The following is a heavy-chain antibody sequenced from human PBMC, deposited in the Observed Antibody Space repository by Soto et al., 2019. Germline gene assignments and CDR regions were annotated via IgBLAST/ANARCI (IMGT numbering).Heavy chain of an antibody. D-gene: IGHD3-16*01. CDR2: INPADSDI. Sequence: GESLKISCQGSGYSFTSNWIGWVRQMPGKGLEWMGIINPADSDIKYSPSFQGQVTISADKSIGTAYLQWSSLKASDTAMYYCARHQRDDASRKIDCWGQGTLVTVSS. CDR1: GYSFTSNW. CDR3: ARHQRDDASRKIDC. V-gene: IGHV5-51*01. J-gene: IGHJ4*02.